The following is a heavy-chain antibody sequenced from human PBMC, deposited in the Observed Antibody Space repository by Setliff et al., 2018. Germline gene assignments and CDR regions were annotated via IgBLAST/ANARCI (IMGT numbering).Heavy chain of an antibody. D-gene: IGHD6-19*01. CDR1: GFTFSSYG. J-gene: IGHJ4*02. CDR2: IWYDGSNE. CDR3: AKDLDSSGWYNYFDY. V-gene: IGHV3-33*06. Sequence: PGGSLRLSCAASGFTFSSYGMNWVRQAPGKGLEWVAVIWYDGSNEYYADSVKGRFTISSDNSKNTLYLQMNSLRAEDTAVYYCAKDLDSSGWYNYFDYWGQGTLVTVSS.